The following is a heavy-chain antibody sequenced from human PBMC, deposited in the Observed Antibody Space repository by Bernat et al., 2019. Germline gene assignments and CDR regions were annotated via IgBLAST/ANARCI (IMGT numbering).Heavy chain of an antibody. D-gene: IGHD3-16*01. J-gene: IGHJ4*02. CDR1: GFTFSSYW. CDR3: AREGEGGFDY. V-gene: IGHV3-7*03. CDR2: IKQDGSKK. Sequence: EVQLVESGGDLVQPGGSLRLSCAASGFTFSSYWMSWVRQAPGKGLEWVANIKQDGSKKEYVDSVTSRFTISRDNAKSSVYLQMNSLRAEDTAVYYCAREGEGGFDYWGQGTLVTVSS.